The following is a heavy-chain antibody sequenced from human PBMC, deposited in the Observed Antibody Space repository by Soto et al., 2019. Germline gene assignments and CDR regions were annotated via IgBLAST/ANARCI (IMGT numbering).Heavy chain of an antibody. CDR1: GFSFSAFS. CDR3: AREGGRHCSPTTCYNAFDI. D-gene: IGHD2-2*02. CDR2: ISSSSNTI. Sequence: GGSLRLSCASSGFSFSAFSMNWVRQAPGKGLEWVSYISSSSNTIYYADSVKGRFTISRDNAQNTLYLQMNGLRDEDTAVYYCAREGGRHCSPTTCYNAFDIWGQGTMVTVSS. V-gene: IGHV3-48*02. J-gene: IGHJ3*02.